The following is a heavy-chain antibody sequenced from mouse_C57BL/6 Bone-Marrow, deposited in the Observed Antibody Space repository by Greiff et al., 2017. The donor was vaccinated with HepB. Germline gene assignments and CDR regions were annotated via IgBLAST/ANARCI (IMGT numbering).Heavy chain of an antibody. D-gene: IGHD1-1*01. CDR2: IWWDDDK. CDR3: ARGYYGSHYYAMDY. CDR1: GFSLSTFGMG. Sequence: QVQLKESGPGILQPSQTLSLTCSFSGFSLSTFGMGVGWIRQPSGKGLEWLAHIWWDDDKYYNPALKSRLTISKDTSKNQVFLKIANVDTADTATYYSARGYYGSHYYAMDYWGQGTSVTVSS. J-gene: IGHJ4*01. V-gene: IGHV8-8*01.